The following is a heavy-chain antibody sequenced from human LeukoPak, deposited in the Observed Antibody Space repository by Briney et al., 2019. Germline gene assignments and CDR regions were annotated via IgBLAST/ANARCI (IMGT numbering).Heavy chain of an antibody. D-gene: IGHD2-21*02. Sequence: GGSLRLSCAASGFTFSSYSMNWVRQAPGKGLEWVSFISSSRSYIYCADSVKGRFTISRDNSKNTLYLQMNSLRAEDTAVYYCARSGAYCGGDCYHGFDYWGQGALVTVSS. J-gene: IGHJ4*02. CDR1: GFTFSSYS. CDR2: ISSSRSYI. CDR3: ARSGAYCGGDCYHGFDY. V-gene: IGHV3-21*04.